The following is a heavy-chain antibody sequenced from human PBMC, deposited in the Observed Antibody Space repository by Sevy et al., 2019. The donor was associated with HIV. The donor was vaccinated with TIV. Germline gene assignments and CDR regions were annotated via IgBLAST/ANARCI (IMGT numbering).Heavy chain of an antibody. D-gene: IGHD2-8*01. CDR1: GFTFSTYD. CDR3: ARGRKTTQEWLEELDYYYGMDV. J-gene: IGHJ6*02. Sequence: GGSLRLSCAASGFTFSTYDMHWVRQAPGKGLEWVAYIRYDGSNKYYGDSVRGRLTISRDNSKSTLYVQLNSLRAEDTAFYYCARGRKTTQEWLEELDYYYGMDVWGQGTWVTVSS. V-gene: IGHV3-30*02. CDR2: IRYDGSNK.